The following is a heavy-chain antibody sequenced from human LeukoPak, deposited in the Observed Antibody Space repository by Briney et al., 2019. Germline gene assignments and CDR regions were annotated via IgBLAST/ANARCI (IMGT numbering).Heavy chain of an antibody. V-gene: IGHV4-59*13. J-gene: IGHJ1*01. Sequence: SETLSLTCTVSGGSISSYYWSWIRQPPGKGLEWIGYIHYSGSTNYNPSLKSRVTISVDTSKNQFSLKLSSVTAADTAVYYCARLYGGYYHAEYFQHWGQGTLVTVSS. CDR3: ARLYGGYYHAEYFQH. D-gene: IGHD3-22*01. CDR2: IHYSGST. CDR1: GGSISSYY.